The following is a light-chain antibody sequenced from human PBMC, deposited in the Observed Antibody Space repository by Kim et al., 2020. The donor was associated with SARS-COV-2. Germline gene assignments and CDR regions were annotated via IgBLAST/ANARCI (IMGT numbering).Light chain of an antibody. J-gene: IGLJ3*02. CDR2: QDS. V-gene: IGLV3-1*01. CDR1: KLGDKY. Sequence: SVSPGQTASITASRDKLGDKYACWYQQKPGRTPGLVIYQDSKRPSGIPERFSGSNSGNTATLTISGTQAMDEADYYCQAWDSSSWVFGGGTQLTVL. CDR3: QAWDSSSWV.